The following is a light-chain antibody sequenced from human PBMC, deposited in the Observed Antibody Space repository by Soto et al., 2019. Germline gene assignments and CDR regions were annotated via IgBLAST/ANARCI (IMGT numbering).Light chain of an antibody. CDR1: SSNIGSNY. CDR2: RNN. Sequence: QSVLTQPPSASGTPGQRVTISCSGSSSNIGSNYVYWYQQLPGTAPKLLIYRNNQRPSGVPDRFSASKSGTSASLAISGLRPEDEADYYCAAWDDSLSGPVFGGGTKLTVL. J-gene: IGLJ3*02. CDR3: AAWDDSLSGPV. V-gene: IGLV1-47*01.